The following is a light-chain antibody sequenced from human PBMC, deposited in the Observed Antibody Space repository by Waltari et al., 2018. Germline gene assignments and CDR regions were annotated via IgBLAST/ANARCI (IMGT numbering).Light chain of an antibody. V-gene: IGKV1-39*01. Sequence: DIQMTQSPSSLSASVGDRVTITCRASQSISYLNWYQQQPGKAPKLLIYAASSLQSGVPLRFSGSGSGTDFTLTISSLQPEDFAAYYCQQSSSTPQTFGGGTKVEVK. CDR2: AAS. CDR1: QSISY. CDR3: QQSSSTPQT. J-gene: IGKJ4*01.